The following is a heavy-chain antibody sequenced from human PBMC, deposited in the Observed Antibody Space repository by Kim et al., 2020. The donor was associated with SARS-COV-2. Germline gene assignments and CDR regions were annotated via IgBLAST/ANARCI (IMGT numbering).Heavy chain of an antibody. CDR1: GGSISSYY. V-gene: IGHV4-59*13. Sequence: SETLSLTCTVSGGSISSYYWSWIRQPPGKGLEWIGYIYYSGSTNYNPSLKSRVTISVDTSKNQFSLKLSSVTAADTAVYYCARDHRVHGSYFLPYGMDVWGQGTTVTVSS. J-gene: IGHJ6*02. D-gene: IGHD1-26*01. CDR2: IYYSGST. CDR3: ARDHRVHGSYFLPYGMDV.